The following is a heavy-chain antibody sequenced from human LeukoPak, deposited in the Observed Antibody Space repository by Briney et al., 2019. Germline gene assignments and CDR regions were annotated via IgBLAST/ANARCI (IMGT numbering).Heavy chain of an antibody. V-gene: IGHV1-2*02. CDR3: ARSGRGTYYYFDL. D-gene: IGHD1-26*01. CDR1: GYSFADYY. Sequence: ASVKVSCKASGYSFADYYMHWVRQAPGQGLEWMGWIKPNSGGTRSAQKFQGRVTMTRDTSISTAYMELSSLRYDDTAVYYCARSGRGTYYYFDLWGQGTLVTVSS. CDR2: IKPNSGGT. J-gene: IGHJ4*02.